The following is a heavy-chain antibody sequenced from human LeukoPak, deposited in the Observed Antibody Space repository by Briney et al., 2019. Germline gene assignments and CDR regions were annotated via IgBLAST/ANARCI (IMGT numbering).Heavy chain of an antibody. J-gene: IGHJ3*02. CDR2: MNPNSGNT. D-gene: IGHD4-17*01. CDR1: GYTFTSYN. CDR3: AVTMTTVQTIAFDI. V-gene: IGHV1-8*01. Sequence: ASVKVSCKASGYTFTSYNINWVRQATGQGLEWVGWMNPNSGNTGYAQRFQGRVTMTRNTSISTAYMELSSPRSEDTAVYYCAVTMTTVQTIAFDIWGQGTMVTVSS.